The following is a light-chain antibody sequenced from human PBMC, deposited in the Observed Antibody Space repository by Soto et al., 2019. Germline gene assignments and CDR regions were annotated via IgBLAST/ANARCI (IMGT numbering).Light chain of an antibody. CDR3: SSYTTINTVVL. CDR1: TSDIGAYNY. CDR2: DVT. J-gene: IGLJ2*01. Sequence: ALTQPASVSGSPGQSITISCTGTTSDIGAYNYVSWYQHHPGKAPKLLIYDVTDRPSGVSDRFSGSKSGNTASLTISGLQAEDEADYFCSSYTTINTVVLFGGGTKLTVL. V-gene: IGLV2-14*03.